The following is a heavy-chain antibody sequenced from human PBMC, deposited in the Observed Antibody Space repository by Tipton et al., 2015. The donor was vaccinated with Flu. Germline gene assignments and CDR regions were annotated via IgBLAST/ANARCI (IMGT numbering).Heavy chain of an antibody. J-gene: IGHJ4*02. V-gene: IGHV1-2*02. CDR2: INPDSGDT. D-gene: IGHD1-26*01. CDR3: VRHQNSGSYYGYFDY. Sequence: QLVQSGAEVKKPGASVKVSCKASGYTFTGHYMHWVRQAPGQGPEWMGWINPDSGDTKYAQNFQGRVTMTRDTSISTAYMELNRLTSDDTAVYYCVRHQNSGSYYGYFDYWGQGTLVTVSS. CDR1: GYTFTGHY.